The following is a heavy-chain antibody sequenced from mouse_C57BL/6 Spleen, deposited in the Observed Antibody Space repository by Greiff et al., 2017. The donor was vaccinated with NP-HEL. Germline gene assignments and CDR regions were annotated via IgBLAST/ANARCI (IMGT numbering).Heavy chain of an antibody. CDR1: GFTFSDYG. CDR3: ARNGYYAWFAY. Sequence: EVQVVESGGGLVKPGGSLKLSCAASGFTFSDYGMHWVRQAPEKGLEWVAYISSGSSTIYYADTVKGRFTISRDNAKNTLFLQMTSLRSEDTAMYYCARNGYYAWFAYWGQGTLVTVSA. D-gene: IGHD2-3*01. J-gene: IGHJ3*01. V-gene: IGHV5-17*01. CDR2: ISSGSSTI.